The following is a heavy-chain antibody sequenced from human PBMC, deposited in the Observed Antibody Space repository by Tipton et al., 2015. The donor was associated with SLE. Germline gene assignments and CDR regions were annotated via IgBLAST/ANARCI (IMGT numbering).Heavy chain of an antibody. J-gene: IGHJ4*02. CDR3: AREGQQPA. D-gene: IGHD6-13*01. CDR1: GGSISSSNW. Sequence: TLSLTCAVSGGSISSSNWWSWVRQPPGKGLEWIGEIYHSGSTYYNPSLKSRVTISVDTSKNQFSLKLSSVTAADTAVYYCAREGQQPAWGQGTLVTVSS. CDR2: IYHSGST. V-gene: IGHV4-4*02.